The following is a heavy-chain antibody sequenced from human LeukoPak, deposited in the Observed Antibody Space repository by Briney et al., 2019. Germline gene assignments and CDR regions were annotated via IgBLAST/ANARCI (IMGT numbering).Heavy chain of an antibody. CDR1: GFSFSDYA. CDR2: IAGGGGKK. J-gene: IGHJ3*01. D-gene: IGHD4-17*01. CDR3: VKCRISSGDDAFDV. V-gene: IGHV3-23*01. Sequence: GGSLRLSRAASGFSFSDYALSWVRQAPGEGLEWVSYIAGGGGKKFYADSVKGRFSISRDNSRNTLYLQMNSLRAEDTAVYYCVKCRISSGDDAFDVWGQGTMVPVSS.